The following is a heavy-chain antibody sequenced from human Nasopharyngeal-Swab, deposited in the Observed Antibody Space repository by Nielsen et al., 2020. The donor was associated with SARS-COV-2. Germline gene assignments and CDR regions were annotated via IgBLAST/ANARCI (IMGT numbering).Heavy chain of an antibody. CDR1: GFAFSSYD. CDR2: IATAGDT. V-gene: IGHV3-13*01. Sequence: LSLTCAASGFAFSSYDMHWVRQATGKGLEWVSAIATAGDTYYPGSVKGRFTISRENAKNSLYLQMNSLRAGDTAVYYCARGFGQWGFDYWGQGTLVTVFS. J-gene: IGHJ4*02. CDR3: ARGFGQWGFDY. D-gene: IGHD3-10*01.